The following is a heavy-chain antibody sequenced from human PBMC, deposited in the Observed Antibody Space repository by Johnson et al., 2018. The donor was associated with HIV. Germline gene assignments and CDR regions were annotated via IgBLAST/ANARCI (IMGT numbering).Heavy chain of an antibody. D-gene: IGHD3-22*01. Sequence: LQLVESGGGLVQPGGSLRLSCAASAFTFNKYWMSWVRQAPGQGLEWVANIKQDGSERYYVDSVNGRFTISRDNAKNSLSLQMDILRAEDTAVYYCARDPELDYFDNRAFDIWGQGTMVTVSS. V-gene: IGHV3-7*01. CDR3: ARDPELDYFDNRAFDI. J-gene: IGHJ3*02. CDR2: IKQDGSER. CDR1: AFTFNKYW.